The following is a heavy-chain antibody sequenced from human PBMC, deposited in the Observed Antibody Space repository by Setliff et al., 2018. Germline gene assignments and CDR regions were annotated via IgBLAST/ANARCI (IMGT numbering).Heavy chain of an antibody. Sequence: SETLSLTCTVSADSITSHYWSWIRQPPGKGLEWIGYINHRGSTNYNPSLKSRVTISVEVSKNQLSLKLRSVPAADTAVYYCARGGGYWSYFEFWGQGSPVTVSS. J-gene: IGHJ4*02. CDR3: ARGGGYWSYFEF. D-gene: IGHD2-21*02. CDR1: ADSITSHY. V-gene: IGHV4-59*08. CDR2: INHRGST.